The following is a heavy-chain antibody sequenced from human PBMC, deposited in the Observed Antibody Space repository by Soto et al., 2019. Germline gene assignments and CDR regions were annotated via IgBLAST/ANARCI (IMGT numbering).Heavy chain of an antibody. Sequence: QVQLQESGPGLVKPSQTLSLTCTVSGGSISSGGYYWSWIRQHPGKGLEWIGYIYYSGSTYYNPSLTIGVTMSVDTSKNHFSLKLSSVTAADTAVYYWARAQKTRITMVRGVIITFDYWGQGTLVTVSS. J-gene: IGHJ4*02. D-gene: IGHD3-10*01. CDR3: ARAQKTRITMVRGVIITFDY. CDR2: IYYSGST. CDR1: GGSISSGGYY. V-gene: IGHV4-31*03.